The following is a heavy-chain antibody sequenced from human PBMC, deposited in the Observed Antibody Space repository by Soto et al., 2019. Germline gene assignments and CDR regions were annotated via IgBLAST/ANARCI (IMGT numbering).Heavy chain of an antibody. Sequence: GGSLRLSCAASGFTFSSYAMHWVRQAPGKGLEWVAVISYDGSNKYYADSVKGRFTISRDNSKNTLYLQMNSLRAEDTAVYYCARGTYYYDSSGYYFFDYWGQGTLVTVSS. J-gene: IGHJ4*02. V-gene: IGHV3-30-3*01. D-gene: IGHD3-22*01. CDR3: ARGTYYYDSSGYYFFDY. CDR2: ISYDGSNK. CDR1: GFTFSSYA.